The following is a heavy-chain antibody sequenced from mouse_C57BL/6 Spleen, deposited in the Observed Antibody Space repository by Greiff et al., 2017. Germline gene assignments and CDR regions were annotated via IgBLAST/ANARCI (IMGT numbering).Heavy chain of an antibody. V-gene: IGHV1-9*01. CDR3: ARGAFITSLDAMGD. D-gene: IGHD1-1*01. CDR2: IFPGSGST. CDR1: GYTFTGYW. Sequence: QVQLKEPGAELMKPGASVKLSCKASGYTFTGYWIEWVKQRPGHGLEWIGEIFPGSGSTNYNEKFKGKATFTADTSSNTAYMQLSSLTTEDSANYYCARGAFITSLDAMGDWGQGASVTVSS. J-gene: IGHJ4*01.